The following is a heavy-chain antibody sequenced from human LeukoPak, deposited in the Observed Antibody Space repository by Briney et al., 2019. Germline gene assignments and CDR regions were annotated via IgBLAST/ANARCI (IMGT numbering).Heavy chain of an antibody. CDR3: AREEVGEGGVFDY. CDR2: IYYSGST. D-gene: IGHD2-2*01. J-gene: IGHJ4*02. Sequence: SETLSLKCTVDGGSISSYYWSWIRQPPGKGLEWIGYIYYSGSTNYNPSLKSRVTISVDTSKNQFSLKLSSVTAADTAVYYCAREEVGEGGVFDYWGQGTLVTVSS. CDR1: GGSISSYY. V-gene: IGHV4-59*01.